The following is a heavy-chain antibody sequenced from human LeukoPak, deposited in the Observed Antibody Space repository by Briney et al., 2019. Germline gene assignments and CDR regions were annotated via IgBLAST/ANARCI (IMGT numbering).Heavy chain of an antibody. Sequence: GESLKISCKGSGYSFTSYWIGWVRQMPGKGLEWMGIIYPGDSDTRYSPSFQGQVTISADKSISTAYLQWSSLKASDTAMYYCASSRNNYGDYYYGMDVWGQGTTVTVSS. D-gene: IGHD4-17*01. CDR2: IYPGDSDT. CDR3: ASSRNNYGDYYYGMDV. V-gene: IGHV5-51*01. CDR1: GYSFTSYW. J-gene: IGHJ6*02.